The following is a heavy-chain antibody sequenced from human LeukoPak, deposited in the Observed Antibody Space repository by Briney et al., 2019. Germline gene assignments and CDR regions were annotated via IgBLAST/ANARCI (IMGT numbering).Heavy chain of an antibody. J-gene: IGHJ4*02. V-gene: IGHV4-38-2*02. CDR3: ARRESGSYAMDY. CDR2: IFHTGST. CDR1: GDSISSGNY. Sequence: SETLSLTCTVSGDSISSGNYWGWIRQPPGKGLEWIGSIFHTGSTYFNLSLKSRVTISVDTSKNQFSLKLSSVTTADTAVYYCARRESGSYAMDYWGQGTLVTVSS. D-gene: IGHD5-18*01.